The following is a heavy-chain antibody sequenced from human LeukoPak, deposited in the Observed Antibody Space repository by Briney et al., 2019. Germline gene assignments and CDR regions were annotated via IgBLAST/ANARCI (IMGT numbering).Heavy chain of an antibody. CDR1: GFTFSSYA. J-gene: IGHJ4*02. Sequence: GGSLRLSCAASGFTFSSYAMSWVRQAPGKGLEWVSAISASGGSTFSADSVKGRFTISRDNPKNTLYLQMNSLRAEDTAVYYCAKGQYSSGWYFNFDYWGQGTLVTVFS. V-gene: IGHV3-23*01. CDR3: AKGQYSSGWYFNFDY. D-gene: IGHD6-19*01. CDR2: ISASGGST.